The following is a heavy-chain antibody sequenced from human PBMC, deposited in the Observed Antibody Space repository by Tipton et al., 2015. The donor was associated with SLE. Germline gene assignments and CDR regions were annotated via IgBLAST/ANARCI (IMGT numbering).Heavy chain of an antibody. V-gene: IGHV4-59*11. Sequence: TLSLTCTVSGGSISSHYWSWIRQPPGKGLGWIGYIYYSGSTNYNPSLKSRVTISVDTSKNQFSLKLSSVTAADTAVYYCASDRLPGDHDAFDIWGQGTMVTVSS. CDR2: IYYSGST. D-gene: IGHD7-27*01. CDR3: ASDRLPGDHDAFDI. CDR1: GGSISSHY. J-gene: IGHJ3*02.